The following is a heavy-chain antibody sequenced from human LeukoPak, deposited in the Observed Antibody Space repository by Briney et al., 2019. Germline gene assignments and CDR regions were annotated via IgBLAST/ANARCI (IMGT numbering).Heavy chain of an antibody. CDR2: INQDGTEE. J-gene: IGHJ3*02. V-gene: IGHV3-7*01. D-gene: IGHD3-10*01. Sequence: GGSLRLSCAASGFTFGIYWMTWVRQASGKGLEWVATINQDGTEEYYLDSVKGRFTISRDNAKNSLSLQMNSLRGEDTAVYYCTRGHYGIDIWGQGIMVTVSS. CDR1: GFTFGIYW. CDR3: TRGHYGIDI.